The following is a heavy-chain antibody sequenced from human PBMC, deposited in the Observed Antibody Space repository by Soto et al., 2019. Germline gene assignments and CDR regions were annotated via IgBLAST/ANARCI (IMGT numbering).Heavy chain of an antibody. CDR3: AKGRGGSGSLTPRVDF. Sequence: EVQLLESGGGLVQPGGSLRLSCAVSGFTFNNYAMTWVRQAPGKGLEWVSAISGGGDTTSYADSVKGRFTVSRDGSKNTLYLQMSSLRAEDTALYYCAKGRGGSGSLTPRVDFWGQGTLVTVSS. V-gene: IGHV3-23*01. CDR1: GFTFNNYA. CDR2: ISGGGDTT. J-gene: IGHJ4*02. D-gene: IGHD3-10*01.